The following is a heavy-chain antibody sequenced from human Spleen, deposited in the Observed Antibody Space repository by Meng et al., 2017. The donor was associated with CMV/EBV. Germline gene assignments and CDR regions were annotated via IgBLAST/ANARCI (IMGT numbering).Heavy chain of an antibody. Sequence: SGPTLVKPTQTLTLTCTVSGFSLSNARMGVSWIRQPPGKALEWLAHIFSNDEKSYSTSLKSRLTISKDTSKSQVVLTMTNMDPVDTATNYCARIVYYYDSSGYYYVDYWGQGTLVTVSS. J-gene: IGHJ4*02. CDR3: ARIVYYYDSSGYYYVDY. D-gene: IGHD3-22*01. CDR1: GFSLSNARMG. CDR2: IFSNDEK. V-gene: IGHV2-26*01.